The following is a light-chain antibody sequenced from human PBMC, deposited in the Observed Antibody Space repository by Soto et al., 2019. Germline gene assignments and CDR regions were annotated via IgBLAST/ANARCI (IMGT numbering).Light chain of an antibody. CDR2: EGS. V-gene: IGLV2-23*03. CDR3: SSYAGSSAFVI. Sequence: QSALTQPASVSGSPGQSITISCTGTSSDVGSYNLVSWYRQHPGKAPQIMIYEGSKRPSGVSDRFSGSKSGITASLLISGLQAEDEADYYCSSYAGSSAFVIFGGGTKLTVL. CDR1: SSDVGSYNL. J-gene: IGLJ2*01.